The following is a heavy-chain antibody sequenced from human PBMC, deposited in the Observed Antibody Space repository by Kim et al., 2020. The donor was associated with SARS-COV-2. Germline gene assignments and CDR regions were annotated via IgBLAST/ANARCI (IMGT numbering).Heavy chain of an antibody. CDR3: AKDHKDYYGMDV. V-gene: IGHV1-46*01. J-gene: IGHJ6*02. Sequence: FDQRFQGRVTMTSDTSTSTVYMALSSMRSEDTAVYYCAKDHKDYYGMDVWGQGTTVTVSS.